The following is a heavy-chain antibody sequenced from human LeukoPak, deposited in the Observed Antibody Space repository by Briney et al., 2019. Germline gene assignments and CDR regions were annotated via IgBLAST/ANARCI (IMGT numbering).Heavy chain of an antibody. D-gene: IGHD2/OR15-2a*01. CDR2: IYGSGST. CDR3: ARDFYGDDGHHPFDY. J-gene: IGHJ4*02. Sequence: SETLSLTCSVSGGSIGNYYWNWLRQPAGKGLKWIGRIYGSGSTNYNPSLKSRVTISMDKSKNHFSLNLKSVTAADTAFYYCARDFYGDDGHHPFDYWGQGIQVTVSS. CDR1: GGSIGNYY. V-gene: IGHV4-4*07.